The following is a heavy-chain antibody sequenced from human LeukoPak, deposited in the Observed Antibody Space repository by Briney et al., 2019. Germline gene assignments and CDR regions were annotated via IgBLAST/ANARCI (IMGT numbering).Heavy chain of an antibody. CDR1: GFTFSSYG. V-gene: IGHV3-33*01. CDR2: IWYDGSNK. D-gene: IGHD3-22*01. CDR3: ARVSPLGYYDSSGQGPFDY. Sequence: TGGSLRLSCAASGFTFSSYGMHWVRQAPGKGLEWVAVIWYDGSNKYYADSVKGRFTISRDNSKNTLYLQMNSLGAEDTAVYYCARVSPLGYYDSSGQGPFDYWGQGTLVTVYS. J-gene: IGHJ4*02.